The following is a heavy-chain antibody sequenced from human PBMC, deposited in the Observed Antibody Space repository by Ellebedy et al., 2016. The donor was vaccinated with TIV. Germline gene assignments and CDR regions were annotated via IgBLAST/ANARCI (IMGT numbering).Heavy chain of an antibody. CDR2: ISGSGGNT. V-gene: IGHV3-23*01. Sequence: GGSLRLSCAPSGFTFSSYWMSWVRQAPGTGLEWVSAISGSGGNTYYADSVKGRFTISRDNSKNTLYLQMNSLRAEDTAVYYCAKYRGESAYYHGLDVWGQGTTVTVSS. CDR3: AKYRGESAYYHGLDV. D-gene: IGHD3-10*01. J-gene: IGHJ6*02. CDR1: GFTFSSYW.